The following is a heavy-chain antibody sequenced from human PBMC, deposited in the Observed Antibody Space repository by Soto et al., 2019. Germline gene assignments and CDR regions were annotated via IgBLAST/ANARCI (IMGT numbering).Heavy chain of an antibody. V-gene: IGHV3-15*01. D-gene: IGHD3-10*01. J-gene: IGHJ4*02. CDR1: GFTFSPAW. Sequence: EVQLVDSGGGLIKPEGSLRLSCAAAGFTFSPAWLAWVRQAPGQGLEWVALIKSKTSGETTHYAAPVKGRFTISRDDAKNTAFLHMDSLKPEDTAMYYCAIDESARGVGEFDYWGQGTQVTVSS. CDR2: IKSKTSGETT. CDR3: AIDESARGVGEFDY.